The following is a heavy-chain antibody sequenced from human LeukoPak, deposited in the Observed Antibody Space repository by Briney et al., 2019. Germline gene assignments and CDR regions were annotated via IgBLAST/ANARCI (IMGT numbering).Heavy chain of an antibody. J-gene: IGHJ4*02. CDR1: GGSINGYAYC. Sequence: SETLSLTCTVSGGSINGYAYCWIRLRQHPGKGLDWFGYIYYSTITHYNPFLKRLPTISIDTSKNQLSLKLSAVTAADTAVYYCAGGYGGYDNWGQGTLVTVSS. V-gene: IGHV4-31*01. CDR2: IYYSTIT. D-gene: IGHD5-12*01. CDR3: AGGYGGYDN.